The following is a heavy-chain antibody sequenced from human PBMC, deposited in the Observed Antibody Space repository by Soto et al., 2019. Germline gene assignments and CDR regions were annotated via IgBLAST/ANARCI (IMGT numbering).Heavy chain of an antibody. D-gene: IGHD5-12*01. CDR1: GFTFDDYA. J-gene: IGHJ1*01. Sequence: EVQLVESGGGLVQPGRSLRLSCAASGFTFDDYAMHWVRQAPGKGLEWVSGISWNSGSIGYADSVKGRFTISRDNAKNSLYLEMNSLRAEDTALYYCARESGYDPTRYFQHWGQGTLVTVSS. CDR2: ISWNSGSI. V-gene: IGHV3-9*01. CDR3: ARESGYDPTRYFQH.